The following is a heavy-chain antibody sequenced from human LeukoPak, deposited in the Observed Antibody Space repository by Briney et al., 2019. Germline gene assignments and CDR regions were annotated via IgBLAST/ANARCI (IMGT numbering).Heavy chain of an antibody. J-gene: IGHJ3*02. V-gene: IGHV3-20*04. CDR3: ARVTLVGAFDI. CDR2: INWNGGST. Sequence: TGGSLRLSCAASGFTFDDYGVSWVRQAPGKGLEWVSDINWNGGSTGYADSVKGRFTISRDNAKNSLYLQMNSLRAEDTALYYCARVTLVGAFDIWGQGTMVTVSS. D-gene: IGHD1-26*01. CDR1: GFTFDDYG.